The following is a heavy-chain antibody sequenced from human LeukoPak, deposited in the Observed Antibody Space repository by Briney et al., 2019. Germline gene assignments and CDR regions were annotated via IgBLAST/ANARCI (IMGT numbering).Heavy chain of an antibody. D-gene: IGHD3-22*01. Sequence: GGSLRLSCAASGFTFSSYAMSWVRQAPGKGLEWVSGISGSGESIYYADSVKGRFTISRDNSKNTLYLQMNSLRAEDTAVYYCAKVLDGTGYWNYYFDSWGQGTLVTVSS. CDR3: AKVLDGTGYWNYYFDS. V-gene: IGHV3-23*01. CDR1: GFTFSSYA. J-gene: IGHJ4*02. CDR2: ISGSGESI.